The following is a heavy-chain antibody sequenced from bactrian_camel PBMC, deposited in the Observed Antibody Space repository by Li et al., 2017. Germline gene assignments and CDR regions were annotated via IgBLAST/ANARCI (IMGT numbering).Heavy chain of an antibody. CDR2: ISRSGVVT. V-gene: IGHV3S40*01. CDR1: GFSFSSYD. Sequence: VQLVESGGDLVQPGGSLTLSCVASGFSFSSYDMVWVRQAPGKGLEWVSGISRSGVVTSYANSVKGRFTISRDNAKNTLYLELNSLKTEDTAMYYCAAAEAGRGTWPDDDGYWGQGTQVTVS. D-gene: IGHD3*01. CDR3: AAAEAGRGTWPDDDGY. J-gene: IGHJ6*01.